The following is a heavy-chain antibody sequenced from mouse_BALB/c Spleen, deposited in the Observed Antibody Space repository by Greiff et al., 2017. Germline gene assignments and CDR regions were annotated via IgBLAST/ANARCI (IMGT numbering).Heavy chain of an antibody. J-gene: IGHJ3*01. V-gene: IGHV1-87*01. Sequence: VKLQESGAELARPGASVKLSCKASGYTFTSYWMQWVKQRPGQGLEWIGAIYPGDGDTRYTQKFKGKATLTADKSSSTAYMQLSSLASEDSAVYYCTRSGDYDAFAYWGQGTLVTVSA. CDR1: GYTFTSYW. CDR3: TRSGDYDAFAY. CDR2: IYPGDGDT. D-gene: IGHD2-4*01.